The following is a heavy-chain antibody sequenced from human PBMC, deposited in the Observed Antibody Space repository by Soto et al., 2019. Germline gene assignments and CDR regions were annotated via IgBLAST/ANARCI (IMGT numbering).Heavy chain of an antibody. CDR1: GGTFSSYA. CDR3: AREAPKYYDFWSGYPPSQYGMDV. D-gene: IGHD3-3*01. J-gene: IGHJ6*02. Sequence: SVKVSCKASGGTFSSYAISWVRQAPGQGLEWMGGIIPIFGTANYAQKFQGRVTITADGSTSTAYMELSSLRSEDTAVYYCAREAPKYYDFWSGYPPSQYGMDVWGQGTTVTVS. CDR2: IIPIFGTA. V-gene: IGHV1-69*13.